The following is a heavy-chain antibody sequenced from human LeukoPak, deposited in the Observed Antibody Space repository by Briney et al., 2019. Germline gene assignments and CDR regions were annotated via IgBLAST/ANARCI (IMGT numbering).Heavy chain of an antibody. V-gene: IGHV3-21*01. J-gene: IGHJ4*02. Sequence: GGSLRLSCAASGFTFSSYEMNWVRQSPGKGLEWVSSISGDSTDIYYADSLMGRSTISRDNAKNSLYLQINSLRAEDTAIYYCARRGYSDSSGYDYWGQGTLVTVSS. CDR1: GFTFSSYE. CDR2: ISGDSTDI. CDR3: ARRGYSDSSGYDY. D-gene: IGHD3-22*01.